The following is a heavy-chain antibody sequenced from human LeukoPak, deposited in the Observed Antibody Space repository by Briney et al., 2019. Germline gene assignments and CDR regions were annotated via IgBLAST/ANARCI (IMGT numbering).Heavy chain of an antibody. CDR1: GFTFSSYS. Sequence: GGSLRLSCAASGFTFSSYSMNWVRQVPGKGLEWVSSISRRSESISYADSVKGRFTISRDNAKSSLYLQMNSLRAEDTAVYYCAVVGPLYYFDYWGQGTLVTVSS. V-gene: IGHV3-21*06. CDR3: AVVGPLYYFDY. D-gene: IGHD1-26*01. CDR2: ISRRSESI. J-gene: IGHJ4*02.